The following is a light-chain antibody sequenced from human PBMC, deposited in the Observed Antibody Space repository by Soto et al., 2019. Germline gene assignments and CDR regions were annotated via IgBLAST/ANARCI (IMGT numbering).Light chain of an antibody. V-gene: IGKV1-5*02. CDR1: KRIIER. J-gene: IGKJ1*01. CDR2: DAS. CDR3: QQYNSYPWT. Sequence: DIQMTQSPSPLSAPVGAGVTIISRAGKRIIERLAWYQQKPGKAPNLLIYDASTLESGVPARFSGGDSGTEFTLTISSLQPDDFTTFYCQQYNSYPWTFGQGTKVEIK.